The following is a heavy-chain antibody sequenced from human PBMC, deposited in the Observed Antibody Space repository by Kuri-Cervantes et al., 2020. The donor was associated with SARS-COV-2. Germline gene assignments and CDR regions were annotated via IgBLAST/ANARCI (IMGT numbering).Heavy chain of an antibody. CDR3: ARTVHVIIVVDDWFDP. V-gene: IGHV3-30*02. Sequence: GESLKISCAASGFTFSSCGMHWVRQAPGKGLEWVTFIRCDGSDESYGDSVKGRFTISRDNAKNSLYLHMNSLRAEDTAVYYCARTVHVIIVVDDWFDPWGQGTLVTVSS. CDR2: IRCDGSDE. J-gene: IGHJ5*02. D-gene: IGHD2-21*01. CDR1: GFTFSSCG.